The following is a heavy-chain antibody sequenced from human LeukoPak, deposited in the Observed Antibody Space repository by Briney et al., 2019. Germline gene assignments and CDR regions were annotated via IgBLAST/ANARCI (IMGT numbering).Heavy chain of an antibody. CDR3: ARGQVTTVTRLASFDI. J-gene: IGHJ3*02. CDR2: INQDGSEK. Sequence: GGSLRLSCLGSGFTFSNYWMSWVRQAPGKGLEWVANINQDGSEKYYVNSVKGRFTISRDYAKKSLYLQMNSLSAEDTAVYYCARGQVTTVTRLASFDIWGQGTMVTVS. D-gene: IGHD4-17*01. CDR1: GFTFSNYW. V-gene: IGHV3-7*04.